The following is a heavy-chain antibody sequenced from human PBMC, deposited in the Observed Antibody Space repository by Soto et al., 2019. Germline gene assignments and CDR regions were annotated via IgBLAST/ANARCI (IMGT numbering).Heavy chain of an antibody. J-gene: IGHJ4*02. D-gene: IGHD2-21*01. CDR2: IIPIFGTA. CDR3: ARIDSDGYQIGGIGY. CDR1: GSTFSSYA. Sequence: QIQLVQSGAEVKKPGSSMKVSCKASGSTFSSYAISWVRQAPGQGLEWMGGIIPIFGTANYAQKFQGRVTITADESTSTAYMELSSLRSEDTAVYYCARIDSDGYQIGGIGYWGQGTLVTVSS. V-gene: IGHV1-69*12.